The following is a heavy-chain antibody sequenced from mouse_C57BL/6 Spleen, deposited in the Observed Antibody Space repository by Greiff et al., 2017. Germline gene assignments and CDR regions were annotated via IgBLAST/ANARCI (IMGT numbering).Heavy chain of an antibody. D-gene: IGHD2-14*01. Sequence: EVQLQQSVAELVRPGASVKLSCTASGYNFKNTYMHWVKQRPEQGLEWIGRIDPANGNTKYAPKFQGKATITADTSSNTAYLQLSSLTSEDTAIYYCARGTYWHFDVWGTGTTVTVSS. V-gene: IGHV14-3*01. CDR1: GYNFKNTY. J-gene: IGHJ1*03. CDR2: IDPANGNT. CDR3: ARGTYWHFDV.